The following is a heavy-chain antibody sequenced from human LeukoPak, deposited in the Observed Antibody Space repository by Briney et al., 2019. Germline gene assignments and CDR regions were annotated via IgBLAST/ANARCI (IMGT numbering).Heavy chain of an antibody. CDR1: GFTFSSYA. D-gene: IGHD4-17*01. J-gene: IGHJ4*02. V-gene: IGHV3-30*04. CDR2: ISYDGSNK. CDR3: AREGDDYGVRSFDY. Sequence: GGSLRLSCAASGFTFSSYAMHWVRQAPGKGLEWVAVISYDGSNKYYADSVKGRFTISRDNSKNTLYLQMNSLRAEDTAVYYCAREGDDYGVRSFDYWGQGTLVTVSS.